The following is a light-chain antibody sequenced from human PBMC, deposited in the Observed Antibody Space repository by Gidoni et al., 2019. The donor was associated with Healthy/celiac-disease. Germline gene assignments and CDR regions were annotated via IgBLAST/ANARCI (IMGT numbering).Light chain of an antibody. J-gene: IGKJ2*01. CDR2: DAS. CDR3: QQYDNLPYT. Sequence: DIQMTQSPSSLSASVGDRVPITCQASQDISNYLNWYQQKPGKAPKLLIYDASNLETGVPSRFSGSGSGTDFTFTSSSLQPEDIATYYWQQYDNLPYTFGQGTKLEIK. V-gene: IGKV1-33*01. CDR1: QDISNY.